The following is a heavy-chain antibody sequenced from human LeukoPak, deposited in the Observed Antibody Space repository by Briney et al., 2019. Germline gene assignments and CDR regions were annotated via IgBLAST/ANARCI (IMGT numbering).Heavy chain of an antibody. J-gene: IGHJ3*02. CDR1: GFTFSSYW. D-gene: IGHD3-10*01. CDR3: ARAGKAFDI. CDR2: IKQDGSEK. V-gene: IGHV3-7*01. Sequence: GGSLRLSCAASGFTFSSYWISWVRQAPGKGLEWVANIKQDGSEKYYVDSVKGRFTISRDNAKNSLYLQMNSLRAEDTAVYYCARAGKAFDIWGQGKMVTVSS.